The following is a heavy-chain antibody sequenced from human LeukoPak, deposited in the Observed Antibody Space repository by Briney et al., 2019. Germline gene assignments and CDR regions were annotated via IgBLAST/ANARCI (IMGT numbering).Heavy chain of an antibody. J-gene: IGHJ3*02. D-gene: IGHD6-6*01. Sequence: PSETLSLTCAVSGDSISNYYWSWVRQPPGKGLEWIGYIYHSGRTNYNPSLKSRVTISVDTSKTQFFLKVNSVIAADTAVYYCTRHGSSSSDDAFDIWGQGTVVTVSS. CDR3: TRHGSSSSDDAFDI. CDR2: IYHSGRT. CDR1: GDSISNYY. V-gene: IGHV4-59*08.